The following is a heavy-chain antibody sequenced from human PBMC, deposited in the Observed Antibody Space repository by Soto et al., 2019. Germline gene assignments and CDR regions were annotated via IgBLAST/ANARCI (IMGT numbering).Heavy chain of an antibody. CDR3: ARHSPLLQSYYDSSGYPIHPLFYFDY. CDR1: GGSISSSSYY. CDR2: IYYSGST. V-gene: IGHV4-39*01. D-gene: IGHD3-22*01. J-gene: IGHJ4*02. Sequence: PSETLSLTCTVSGGSISSSSYYWGWIRQPPGKGLEWIGSIYYSGSTYYNPSLKSRVTISVDTSKNQFSLKLSSVTAADTAVYYCARHSPLLQSYYDSSGYPIHPLFYFDYWGQGTLVTVS.